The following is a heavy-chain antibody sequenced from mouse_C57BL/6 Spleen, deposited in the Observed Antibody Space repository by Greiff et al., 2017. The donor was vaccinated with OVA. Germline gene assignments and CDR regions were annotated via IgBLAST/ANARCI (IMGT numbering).Heavy chain of an antibody. D-gene: IGHD2-1*01. CDR2: IYWDDDK. J-gene: IGHJ1*03. CDR3: ARRAHYGNYWYFDV. Sequence: QVTLKESGPGILQSSQTLSLTCSFSGFSLSTSGMGVSWIRQPSGKGLEWLAHIYWDDDKRYNPSLKSRLTISKDTSRNQVFLKITSVDTADTATYYCARRAHYGNYWYFDVWGTGTTVTVSS. V-gene: IGHV8-12*01. CDR1: GFSLSTSGMG.